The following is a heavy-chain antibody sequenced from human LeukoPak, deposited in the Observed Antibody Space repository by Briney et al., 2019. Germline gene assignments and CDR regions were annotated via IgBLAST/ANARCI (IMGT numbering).Heavy chain of an antibody. CDR2: IYSGGST. Sequence: PGGSLRLSCAASGFIFSNYAMSWVRQAPGKGLEWVSVIYSGGSTYYADSVKGRFTISRDNSKNTLYLQMNSLRAEDTAVYYCARDTPNYGMDVWGQGTTVTVSS. J-gene: IGHJ6*02. CDR3: ARDTPNYGMDV. CDR1: GFIFSNYA. V-gene: IGHV3-53*01.